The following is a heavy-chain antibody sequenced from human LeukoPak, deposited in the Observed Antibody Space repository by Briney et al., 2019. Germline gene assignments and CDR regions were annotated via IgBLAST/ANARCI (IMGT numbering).Heavy chain of an antibody. CDR3: ARGRIVVVPAAIYSYYYYMDV. CDR1: GGSISSYY. V-gene: IGHV4-59*01. CDR2: IYYSGST. D-gene: IGHD2-2*01. J-gene: IGHJ6*03. Sequence: PSETLSLTXTVSGGSISSYYWSWIRQPPGKGLEWIGYIYYSGSTNYDPSLKSRVTISVDTSKNQFSLKLSSVTAADTAVYYCARGRIVVVPAAIYSYYYYMDVWGKGTTATVSS.